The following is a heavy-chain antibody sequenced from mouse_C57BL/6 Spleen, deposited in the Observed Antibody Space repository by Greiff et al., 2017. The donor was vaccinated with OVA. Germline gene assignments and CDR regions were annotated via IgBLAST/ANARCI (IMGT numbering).Heavy chain of an antibody. V-gene: IGHV1-55*01. CDR1: GYTFTSYW. J-gene: IGHJ1*03. D-gene: IGHD1-1*01. CDR3: ARNYYGSSSLRDWYFDV. Sequence: QVQLQQPGAELVKPGASVKMSCKASGYTFTSYWITWVKQRPGQGLEWIGDIYPGSGSTNYNEKFKSKATLTVDTSSSTAYMQLSSLTSEDSAVYYCARNYYGSSSLRDWYFDVWGTGTTVTVSS. CDR2: IYPGSGST.